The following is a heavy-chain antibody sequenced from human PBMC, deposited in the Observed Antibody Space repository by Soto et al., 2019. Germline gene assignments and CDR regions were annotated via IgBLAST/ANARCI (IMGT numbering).Heavy chain of an antibody. D-gene: IGHD3-10*01. Sequence: SETLSLTCAVYGGSFSGYYWSWIRQPPGKGLEWIGEINHSGSTNYNPSLKSRVTISVDTSKNQFSLKLSSVTAADTAVYYCARTEGSGSYLINWFDPWGQGTLVTVSS. V-gene: IGHV4-34*01. CDR1: GGSFSGYY. CDR2: INHSGST. CDR3: ARTEGSGSYLINWFDP. J-gene: IGHJ5*02.